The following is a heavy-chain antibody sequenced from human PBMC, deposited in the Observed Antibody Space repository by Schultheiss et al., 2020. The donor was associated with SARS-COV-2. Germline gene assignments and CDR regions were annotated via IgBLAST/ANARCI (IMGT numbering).Heavy chain of an antibody. J-gene: IGHJ6*02. CDR1: GFTFSDYY. CDR2: ISSSGSTI. CDR3: AREIKRYYYYGMDV. V-gene: IGHV3-11*01. Sequence: GGSLRLSCAASGFTFSDYYMSWIRQAPGKGLEWVSYISSSGSTIYYADSVKGRFTISRDNAKNSLYLQMNSLRAEDTAVYYCAREIKRYYYYGMDVWGQGTTVTVSS.